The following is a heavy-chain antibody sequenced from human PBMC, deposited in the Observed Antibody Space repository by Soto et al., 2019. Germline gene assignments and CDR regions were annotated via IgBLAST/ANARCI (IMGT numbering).Heavy chain of an antibody. CDR2: IRSEGSKHAT. V-gene: IGHV3-73*01. D-gene: IGHD6-19*01. CDR1: GFTFSTAG. Sequence: GGSLRLSCAGSGFTFSTAGIHWVRQASGQGLEWVAHIRSEGSKHATDYRESVKGRFFVSRDDSQSTAYLQMNRLRIEDTGIYYCTRRPGYGSGWLDYWGQGTLVTVSS. J-gene: IGHJ4*02. CDR3: TRRPGYGSGWLDY.